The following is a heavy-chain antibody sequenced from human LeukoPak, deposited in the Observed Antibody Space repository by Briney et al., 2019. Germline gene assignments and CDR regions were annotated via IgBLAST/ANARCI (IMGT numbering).Heavy chain of an antibody. V-gene: IGHV3-74*01. J-gene: IGHJ4*02. Sequence: GGSLRLSCAASGFTFSSYWMHWVRQAPGKGLVWVSRINSDGSSTSYADSVKGRFTISRDNAKNTLYLQMNGLRAEDTAVYYCARLVCSTSCHFDYWGQGTLVTVSS. CDR1: GFTFSSYW. CDR3: ARLVCSTSCHFDY. D-gene: IGHD2-2*01. CDR2: INSDGSST.